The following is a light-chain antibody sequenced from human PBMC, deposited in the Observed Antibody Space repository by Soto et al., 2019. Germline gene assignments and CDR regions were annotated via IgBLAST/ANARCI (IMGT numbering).Light chain of an antibody. CDR2: DAS. CDR1: QGISSA. J-gene: IGKJ4*01. CDR3: QQFNSYPPLLT. V-gene: IGKV1-13*02. Sequence: AIQLTQSPSSLSASVGDRVTITCRASQGISSALAWYQQKPGKAPKLLIYDASNLESGVPSRFSGSGSGTDFTLTISSLQPEDFATYYCQQFNSYPPLLTFGGGTKVEIK.